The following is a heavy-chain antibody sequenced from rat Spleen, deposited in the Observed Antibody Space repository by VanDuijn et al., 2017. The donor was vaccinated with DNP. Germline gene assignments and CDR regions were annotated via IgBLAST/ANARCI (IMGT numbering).Heavy chain of an antibody. CDR2: MSSGGST. CDR3: TRDYFSSSFVY. D-gene: IGHD1-2*01. Sequence: QVQLKESGPGLVQPSQTLSLTCTVSGFSLISHTVSWVRQPPGKGLEWIAAMSSGGSTFYNSALKSRLSISRDTSKSQVFLKMNSLQTEDTAIYFCTRDYFSSSFVYWGQGTLVTVSS. J-gene: IGHJ3*01. CDR1: GFSLISHT. V-gene: IGHV2-6*01.